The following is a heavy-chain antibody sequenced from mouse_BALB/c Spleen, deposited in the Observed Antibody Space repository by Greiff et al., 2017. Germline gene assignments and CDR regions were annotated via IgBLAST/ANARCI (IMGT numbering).Heavy chain of an antibody. CDR2: IDPANGNT. CDR1: GFYIKDTY. J-gene: IGHJ3*01. V-gene: IGHV14-3*02. D-gene: IGHD2-2*01. CDR3: ARWLAWFAY. Sequence: VQLQQSGAELVKPGASVKLSCTASGFYIKDTYMHWVKQRPEQGLEWIGRIDPANGNTKYDPKFQGKATITADTSANTAYLQLSSLTSEDTAVYYCARWLAWFAYWGQGTLVTVSA.